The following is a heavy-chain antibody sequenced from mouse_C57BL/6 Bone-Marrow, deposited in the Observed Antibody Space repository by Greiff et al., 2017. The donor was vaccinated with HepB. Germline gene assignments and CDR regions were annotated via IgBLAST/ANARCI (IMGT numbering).Heavy chain of an antibody. Sequence: VQLQQSGPELVKPGASVKISCKASGYTFTDYYMNWVKQSHGKSLEWIGDINPNNGGTSYNQKFKGKATLTVDKSSSTAYMELRSLTSEDSAVYYCARQGSTPPFDYWGQGTTLTVSS. CDR3: ARQGSTPPFDY. CDR1: GYTFTDYY. D-gene: IGHD1-1*01. J-gene: IGHJ2*01. CDR2: INPNNGGT. V-gene: IGHV1-26*01.